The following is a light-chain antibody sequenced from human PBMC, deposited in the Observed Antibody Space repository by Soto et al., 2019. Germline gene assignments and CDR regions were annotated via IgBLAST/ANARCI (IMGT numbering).Light chain of an antibody. CDR3: QQYGSSPWT. CDR2: DAS. Sequence: EIVLTQSPATLSLSPGERATLSCRASQSVSSYLAWYQQKPGQAPRLLIYDASNRATGIPARFSGGGSGAEYTLTISSLQSEDFAVYYCQQYGSSPWTFGQGTKVDIK. J-gene: IGKJ1*01. V-gene: IGKV3-11*01. CDR1: QSVSSY.